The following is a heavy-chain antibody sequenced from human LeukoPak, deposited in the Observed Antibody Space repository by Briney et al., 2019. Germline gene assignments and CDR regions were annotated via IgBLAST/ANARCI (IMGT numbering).Heavy chain of an antibody. V-gene: IGHV3-30*03. J-gene: IGHJ4*02. CDR1: GFTFSTYG. CDR3: ARDRGFSYGIDF. D-gene: IGHD5-18*01. CDR2: TSHDGSDK. Sequence: PGGSLRLSCAASGFTFSTYGMHWVRQAPGKGLEWVAMTSHDGSDKYYADSVKGRFTISRDNAKKSLFLQVSSLRGEDTAVYYCARDRGFSYGIDFWGQGTLVTVSS.